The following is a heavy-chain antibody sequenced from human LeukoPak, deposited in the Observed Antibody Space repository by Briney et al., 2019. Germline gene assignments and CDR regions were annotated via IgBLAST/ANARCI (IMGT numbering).Heavy chain of an antibody. D-gene: IGHD1-7*01. J-gene: IGHJ3*02. CDR3: ARGTNSTFDI. CDR2: AYSRSRGGR. V-gene: IGHV6-1*01. CDR1: GDSLSSNSVA. Sequence: SQTLSLTCAISGDSLSSNSVAWHWPRQSPSRGLEWLGRAYSRSRGGRDYALAVRSRINIDTDTSRHQFSLQLSSVTPEDTAVYYCARGTNSTFDIWGQGTMVTVSS.